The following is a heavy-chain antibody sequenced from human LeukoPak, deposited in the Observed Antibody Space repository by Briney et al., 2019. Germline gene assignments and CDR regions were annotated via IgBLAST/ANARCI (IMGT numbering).Heavy chain of an antibody. CDR2: INHSGST. Sequence: PSETLSLTCAVYGGSFSGYYWSWIRQPPGKGLEWIGEINHSGSTNYNPSLKSRVTISVDTSKNQFSLKLSSVTAADTAVYYCASRRVLLWFGESPAHMDVWGKGTTVTISS. V-gene: IGHV4-34*01. CDR1: GGSFSGYY. CDR3: ASRRVLLWFGESPAHMDV. D-gene: IGHD3-10*01. J-gene: IGHJ6*03.